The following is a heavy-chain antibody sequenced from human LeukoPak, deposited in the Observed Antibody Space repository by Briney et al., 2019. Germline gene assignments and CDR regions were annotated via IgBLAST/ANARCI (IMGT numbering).Heavy chain of an antibody. CDR1: GFTFSDYY. J-gene: IGHJ4*02. CDR2: ISSSGSTI. D-gene: IGHD1-20*01. Sequence: GGSLRLSCAASGFTFSDYYMSWIRQAPGKGLEWVSYISSSGSTIHYADSVKGGFTISRDNAKNSLYLQMNSLRAEDTAVYYCARRRYNWNAIDYWGQGTQVTVSS. CDR3: ARRRYNWNAIDY. V-gene: IGHV3-11*01.